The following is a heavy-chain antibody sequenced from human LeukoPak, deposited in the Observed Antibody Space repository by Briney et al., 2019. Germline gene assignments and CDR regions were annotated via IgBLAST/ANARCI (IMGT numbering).Heavy chain of an antibody. Sequence: GGSLRLSCAASGFTFNRDAMTWVRQAPGKGLEWVSSISRSGDSAYYADSAKGRFTISRDNAKNTLYLQMNSLRAEDTAVYYCATVFKGSSLQDYWGQGTLVTVSS. CDR1: GFTFNRDA. CDR2: ISRSGDSA. J-gene: IGHJ4*02. V-gene: IGHV3-23*01. CDR3: ATVFKGSSLQDY. D-gene: IGHD1-26*01.